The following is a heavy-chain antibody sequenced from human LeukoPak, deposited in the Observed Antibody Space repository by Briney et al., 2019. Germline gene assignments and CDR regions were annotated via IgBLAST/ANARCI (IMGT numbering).Heavy chain of an antibody. CDR1: GGSISSSSYY. Sequence: SETLSLTCTVSGGSISSSSYYWGWIRQPPGEGLEWIGSIYYSGSTYYNPSLKSRVTISVDTSKNQFSLKLSSVTAADTAVYYCARRTVDTAMVSWFDPWGQGTLVTVSS. J-gene: IGHJ5*02. V-gene: IGHV4-39*01. CDR3: ARRTVDTAMVSWFDP. CDR2: IYYSGST. D-gene: IGHD5-18*01.